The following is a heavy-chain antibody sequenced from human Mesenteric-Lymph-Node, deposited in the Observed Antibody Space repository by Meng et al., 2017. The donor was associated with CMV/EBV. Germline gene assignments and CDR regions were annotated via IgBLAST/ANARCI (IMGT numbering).Heavy chain of an antibody. V-gene: IGHV1-2*02. CDR1: GYTFSGHY. CDR2: INPYSGDT. J-gene: IGHJ4*02. D-gene: IGHD1-26*01. CDR3: VTPHPLYSGSYLGKYYLDY. Sequence: ASVKVSCKASGYTFSGHYIHWVRQAPGQGLEWMGWINPYSGDTNYAEKFLGRVTMTRDTSISAAYMELSSLRSDDTAVYYCVTPHPLYSGSYLGKYYLDYWGQGTLVTVSS.